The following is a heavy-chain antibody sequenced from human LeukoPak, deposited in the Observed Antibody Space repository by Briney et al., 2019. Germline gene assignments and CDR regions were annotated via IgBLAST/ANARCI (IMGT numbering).Heavy chain of an antibody. CDR1: GGSISSYY. CDR2: IYYSGST. V-gene: IGHV4-59*01. Sequence: SETLSLTCTVSGGSISSYYWSWIRQPPGKGLEWIGYIYYSGSTNYNPSLKSRVTISVDTSKNQFSLKLSSVTAADTAVYYCARDGDSSGYYGDDAFDIWGQGTMVTVSS. D-gene: IGHD3-22*01. J-gene: IGHJ3*02. CDR3: ARDGDSSGYYGDDAFDI.